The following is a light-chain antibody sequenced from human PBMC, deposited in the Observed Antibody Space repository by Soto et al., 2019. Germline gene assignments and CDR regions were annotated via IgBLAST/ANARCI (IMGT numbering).Light chain of an antibody. CDR1: HSISRW. CDR2: TTS. Sequence: DIHLTQSPSTLSASVGDRITITCRAIHSISRWLAWYQQKPGKAPKLLIYTTSSLESGVPSRFSGSGSGTEFTLTISILQPDDFATYNCQHYKDFSWTFGQGTKVEIK. J-gene: IGKJ1*01. V-gene: IGKV1-5*03. CDR3: QHYKDFSWT.